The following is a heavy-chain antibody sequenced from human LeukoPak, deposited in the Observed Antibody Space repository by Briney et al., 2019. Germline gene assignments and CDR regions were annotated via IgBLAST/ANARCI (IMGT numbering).Heavy chain of an antibody. V-gene: IGHV3-48*01. D-gene: IGHD2-2*01. Sequence: GGSLRLSCAASGFTFSSYSMNWVRQAPGKGLEWVSYISSSSSTIYYADSVKGRFTISRDNAKNSLYLQMNSLRAEDTAVYYCERGEYQLLSHYYGMDVWGQGTTVTVSS. J-gene: IGHJ6*02. CDR2: ISSSSSTI. CDR3: ERGEYQLLSHYYGMDV. CDR1: GFTFSSYS.